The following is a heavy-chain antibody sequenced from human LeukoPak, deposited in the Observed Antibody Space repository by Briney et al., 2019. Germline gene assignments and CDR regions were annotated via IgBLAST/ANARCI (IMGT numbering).Heavy chain of an antibody. J-gene: IGHJ4*02. D-gene: IGHD3-10*01. Sequence: GSLRLSCAASGFTVSSNYMSWVRQAPGKGLEWVSVIYSGGSTYYADSVKGRFTISRDNPKNTLYLQMNSLRAEDTAVYYCARDYYGSGSDYWGQGTLVTVSS. CDR3: ARDYYGSGSDY. CDR2: IYSGGST. CDR1: GFTVSSNY. V-gene: IGHV3-53*01.